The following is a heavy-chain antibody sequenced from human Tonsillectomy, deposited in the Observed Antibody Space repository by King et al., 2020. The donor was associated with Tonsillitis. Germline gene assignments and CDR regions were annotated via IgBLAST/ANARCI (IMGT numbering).Heavy chain of an antibody. Sequence: VQLVESGGGVVQPGRSLRLSCAASGFTFSSYGMHWVRQAPGKGLEWVAVISYDGSNKYYADSVKGRFTISRDNSKNTLYLQMNSLRAEDTAVYYCAKDLKVVLFLEWLGGFPPVAYYYYGMDVWGQGTTVTVSS. CDR1: GFTFSSYG. D-gene: IGHD3-3*01. J-gene: IGHJ6*02. CDR2: ISYDGSNK. V-gene: IGHV3-30*18. CDR3: AKDLKVVLFLEWLGGFPPVAYYYYGMDV.